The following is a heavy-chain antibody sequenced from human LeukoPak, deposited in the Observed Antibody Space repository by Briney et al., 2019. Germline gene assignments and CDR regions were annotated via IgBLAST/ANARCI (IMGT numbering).Heavy chain of an antibody. J-gene: IGHJ3*01. Sequence: SQTLSLTCTVSGGSISSGNYPWIWIRQPPGRGLGGFGRIYYSGNTYYNASLKSRVSISVDTSNNQFSLKLTSVTAADTAVYYCTREAEWTVVGEPLRAFDVWGQGTTVIVSS. CDR2: IYYSGNT. CDR3: TREAEWTVVGEPLRAFDV. V-gene: IGHV4-31*03. CDR1: GGSISSGNYP. D-gene: IGHD1-26*01.